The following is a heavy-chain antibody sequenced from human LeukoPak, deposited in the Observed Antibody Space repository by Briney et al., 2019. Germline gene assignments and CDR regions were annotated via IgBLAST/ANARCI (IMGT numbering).Heavy chain of an antibody. J-gene: IGHJ4*02. CDR2: IYHSGST. CDR1: GGSISSSNW. Sequence: PSGTLSLTCAVSGGSISSSNWWSWVRQPPGKGLEWIGEIYHSGSTNYNPSLKGRVTISVDKSKNQFSLKLSSVTAEDTAVYYCARGRGTYSSGWLYFDYWGQGTLVTVSS. D-gene: IGHD6-19*01. CDR3: ARGRGTYSSGWLYFDY. V-gene: IGHV4-4*02.